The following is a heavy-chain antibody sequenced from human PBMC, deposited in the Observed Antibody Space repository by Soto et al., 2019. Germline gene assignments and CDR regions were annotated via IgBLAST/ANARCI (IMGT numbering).Heavy chain of an antibody. J-gene: IGHJ6*02. CDR1: GGSLSSYY. V-gene: IGHV4-4*07. CDR3: ARDPYSYGYRPYYYGMDV. Sequence: PSETLSLTCTVSGGSLSSYYWSWIRQPAGKGLEWIGRIYTSGRPNYNPALKSRVTMSVDTSKTQFSLKLSCVTAADTAVYYCARDPYSYGYRPYYYGMDVWGQGTTVTVSS. D-gene: IGHD5-18*01. CDR2: IYTSGRP.